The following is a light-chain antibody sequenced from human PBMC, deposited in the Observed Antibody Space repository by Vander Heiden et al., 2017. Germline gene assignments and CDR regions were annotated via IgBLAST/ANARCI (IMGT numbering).Light chain of an antibody. J-gene: IGKJ2*01. CDR2: GTS. Sequence: IVLTQSPDTLSLSPGETATLSCRTSHNINTACVAWYQQKPGQAPKVLIWGTSNRAAGIPDRFSGSGSGSDFTLTISRLEPGDVAVYYCQRYGNSPRYIFGQGTKLEIK. CDR1: HNINTAC. V-gene: IGKV3-20*01. CDR3: QRYGNSPRYI.